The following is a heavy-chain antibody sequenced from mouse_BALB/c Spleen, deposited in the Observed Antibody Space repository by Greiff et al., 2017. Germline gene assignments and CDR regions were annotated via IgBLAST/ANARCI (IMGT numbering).Heavy chain of an antibody. Sequence: DVQLQESGGGLVQPGGSLKLSCAASGFTFSSYGMSWVRQTPDKRLELVATINSNGGSTYYPDSVKGRFTISRDNAKNTLYLQMSSLKSEDTAMYYCARGLRYWGQGTTLTVSS. CDR3: ARGLRY. V-gene: IGHV5-6-3*01. D-gene: IGHD1-1*01. J-gene: IGHJ2*01. CDR2: INSNGGST. CDR1: GFTFSSYG.